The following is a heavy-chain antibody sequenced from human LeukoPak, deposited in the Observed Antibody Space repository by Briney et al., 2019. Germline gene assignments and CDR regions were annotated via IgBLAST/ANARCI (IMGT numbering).Heavy chain of an antibody. CDR1: GYTFTCYY. D-gene: IGHD2-2*01. V-gene: IGHV1-2*02. Sequence: ASVKVSCKASGYTFTCYYMHWVRQAPGQGLEWMGWINPNSGGTNYAQKFQGRVTMTRDTSISTAYMELSRLRSDDTAVYYCARDPYQLLWPYYYYGMDVWGQGTTVTVSS. J-gene: IGHJ6*02. CDR3: ARDPYQLLWPYYYYGMDV. CDR2: INPNSGGT.